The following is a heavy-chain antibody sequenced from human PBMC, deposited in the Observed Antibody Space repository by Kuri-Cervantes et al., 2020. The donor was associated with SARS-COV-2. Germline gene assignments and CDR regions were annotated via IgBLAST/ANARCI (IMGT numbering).Heavy chain of an antibody. CDR3: ARDSRSYYQVLLDHFYYSYMDV. Sequence: GESLKISCAASGFTFSSYWMSWVRQAPGKGLEWVANIKQDGSEKYYVDSVKGRFTISRDNAKNSLYLQMNSLRAEDTAVYYCARDSRSYYQVLLDHFYYSYMDVWGKGTTVTVSS. V-gene: IGHV3-7*01. CDR1: GFTFSSYW. CDR2: IKQDGSEK. D-gene: IGHD1-26*01. J-gene: IGHJ6*03.